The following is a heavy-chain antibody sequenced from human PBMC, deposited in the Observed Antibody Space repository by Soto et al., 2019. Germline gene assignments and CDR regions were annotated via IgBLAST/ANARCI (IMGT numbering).Heavy chain of an antibody. CDR3: RRTNVQRRFEYYDRIFV. CDR2: IRRKTNNYAT. D-gene: IGHD3-22*01. Sequence: GGSLRLSCAASGLTFSDSAIHWVRLASGKGQEWVGCIRRKTNNYATTYAASVKGRFTIPRDDSKNTAYLEMNRLKTEDTAVYYCRRTNVQRRFEYYDRIFVWGQGTTVPGSS. V-gene: IGHV3-73*01. CDR1: GLTFSDSA. J-gene: IGHJ6*01.